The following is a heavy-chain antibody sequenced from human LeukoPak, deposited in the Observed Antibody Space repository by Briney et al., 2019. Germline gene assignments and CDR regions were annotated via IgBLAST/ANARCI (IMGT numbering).Heavy chain of an antibody. CDR3: ARDAGVGSYLY. J-gene: IGHJ4*02. V-gene: IGHV3-21*01. D-gene: IGHD1-26*01. CDR2: ISSSSSYI. Sequence: GGSLRLSCAASGFTFSSYSMNWVRQAPGKGLEWVSSISSSSSYIYYADSVKGRFTISRDNAKNSLYLQMNSLGAEDTAVYYCARDAGVGSYLYWGQGTLVTVSS. CDR1: GFTFSSYS.